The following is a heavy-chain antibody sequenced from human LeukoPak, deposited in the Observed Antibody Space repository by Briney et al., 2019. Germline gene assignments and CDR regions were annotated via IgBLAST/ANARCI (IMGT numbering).Heavy chain of an antibody. Sequence: SETLSLTCTVSGGSISSYYWSWIRQPPGKGLEWIGYIYYSGSTNYNPSLKSRVTISVDTSKNQFSLKLSSVTAADTAVYYCARGLGLRYFDWLLGLEGDPWGQGTLVTVSS. D-gene: IGHD3-9*01. V-gene: IGHV4-59*12. J-gene: IGHJ5*02. CDR2: IYYSGST. CDR1: GGSISSYY. CDR3: ARGLGLRYFDWLLGLEGDP.